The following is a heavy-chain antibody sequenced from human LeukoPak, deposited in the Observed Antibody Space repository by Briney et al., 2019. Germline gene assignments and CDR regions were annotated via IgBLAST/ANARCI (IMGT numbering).Heavy chain of an antibody. Sequence: PSETLSLTCTVSGGSISSYYWSWIRQPPGKGLEWIGYIYTSGSTNYNPSLKSRVTISVDTSKNQFSLKLSSVTAADTAVYYCARQGEYYDFWSGSRYYYVDVWGKGTTVTVSS. CDR3: ARQGEYYDFWSGSRYYYVDV. V-gene: IGHV4-4*09. D-gene: IGHD3-3*01. CDR1: GGSISSYY. J-gene: IGHJ6*03. CDR2: IYTSGST.